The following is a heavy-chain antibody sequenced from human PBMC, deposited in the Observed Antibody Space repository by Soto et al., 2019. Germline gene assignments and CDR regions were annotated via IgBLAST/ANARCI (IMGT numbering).Heavy chain of an antibody. J-gene: IGHJ4*02. CDR3: ARMPSNYYDSSGYPKLYYFDY. CDR1: GFSLSNAGMG. D-gene: IGHD3-22*01. V-gene: IGHV2-26*01. CDR2: IFSNDEK. Sequence: QVTLKESGPVLVKPTETLTLTCTVSGFSLSNAGMGVSWIRQPPGKALEWLAHIFSNDEKSYSTSLKSRLTISKDTSKSQVVLTMTNMDPVDTATYYCARMPSNYYDSSGYPKLYYFDYWGQGTLVTVSS.